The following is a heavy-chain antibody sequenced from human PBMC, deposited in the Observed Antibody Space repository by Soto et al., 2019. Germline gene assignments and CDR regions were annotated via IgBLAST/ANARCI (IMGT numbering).Heavy chain of an antibody. D-gene: IGHD2-15*01. Sequence: ASVKVSCKASGYTFTSSGISWVRQAPGQGLEWMGWISAYNGNTNYAQKLQGRVTMTTDTSTSTAYMELRSLRSEDTAVYYCARSRQKNLGYCSGGSCQYGMDVWGQGTTVTVSS. CDR3: ARSRQKNLGYCSGGSCQYGMDV. CDR1: GYTFTSSG. J-gene: IGHJ6*02. V-gene: IGHV1-18*01. CDR2: ISAYNGNT.